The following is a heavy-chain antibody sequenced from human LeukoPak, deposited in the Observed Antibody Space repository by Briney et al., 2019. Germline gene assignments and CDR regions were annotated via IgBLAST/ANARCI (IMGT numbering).Heavy chain of an antibody. CDR1: GFTFSSYG. V-gene: IGHV3-33*01. Sequence: GGSLRLSCAASGFTFSSYGMHWVRQAPDKGLEWVAILWFDGSNKYYADSVKGRFTISRDNSKNTLYLQMNSLRAEDTAIYYCARAKGRSGSHYNDAFDVWGQGTMVTVSS. CDR2: LWFDGSNK. J-gene: IGHJ3*01. D-gene: IGHD3-10*01. CDR3: ARAKGRSGSHYNDAFDV.